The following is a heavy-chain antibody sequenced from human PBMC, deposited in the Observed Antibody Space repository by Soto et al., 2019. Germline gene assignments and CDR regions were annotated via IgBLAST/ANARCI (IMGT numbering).Heavy chain of an antibody. J-gene: IGHJ6*02. Sequence: QVQLVQSGAEVKKPGASVKVSCKASGYTFTSYAMHWVRQAPGQRLEWMGWINAGNGNTKYSQKFQGRGTINRDTSASTAYMELSSLRSEDTAVYYCARELMYYYDSSGYPVTYGMDVWGQGTTVTVSS. CDR2: INAGNGNT. CDR1: GYTFTSYA. V-gene: IGHV1-3*01. D-gene: IGHD3-22*01. CDR3: ARELMYYYDSSGYPVTYGMDV.